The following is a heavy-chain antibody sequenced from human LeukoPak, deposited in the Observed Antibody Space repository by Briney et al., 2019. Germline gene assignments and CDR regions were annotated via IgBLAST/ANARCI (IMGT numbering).Heavy chain of an antibody. D-gene: IGHD3-3*01. J-gene: IGHJ4*02. V-gene: IGHV4-59*01. Sequence: KPSETLSLTCTVSGXSISTYYWSWMRQPPGRGLEWIGYIYYSGSTNHNPSLQSRVTISVDTSKNQFSLKLNSVTAADTAVYYCARGGVPGGFYGSFDYWGQGTLVSVSS. CDR3: ARGGVPGGFYGSFDY. CDR1: GXSISTYY. CDR2: IYYSGST.